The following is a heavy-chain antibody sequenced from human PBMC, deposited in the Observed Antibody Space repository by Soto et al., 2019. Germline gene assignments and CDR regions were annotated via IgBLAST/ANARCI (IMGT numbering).Heavy chain of an antibody. J-gene: IGHJ4*02. V-gene: IGHV3-23*01. D-gene: IGHD4-17*01. CDR2: ISGSGGST. CDR1: GFTFSSYA. Sequence: EVQLLESGGGLVQPGGSLRLSCAASGFTFSSYAMSWVRQAPGKGLEWVSAISGSGGSTYYADSVKGRFTISRDNSKNTLHLQMNRLRAEDTAAYYCAKDLPHGDYVVAEGGLADYWGQGTLVTVSS. CDR3: AKDLPHGDYVVAEGGLADY.